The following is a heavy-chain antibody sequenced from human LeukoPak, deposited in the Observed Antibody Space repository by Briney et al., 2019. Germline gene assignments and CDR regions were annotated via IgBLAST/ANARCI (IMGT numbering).Heavy chain of an antibody. Sequence: GGSLRLSCTASGFTFSTFGMHWVRQAPGKGLEWVAAISSRGHTNKSAGSVKGRFTISRDNSKNTLYLQMHSLREDDTAVYYCAKEAAAYDAFDIWGQGTMVTVSS. D-gene: IGHD2-15*01. CDR3: AKEAAAYDAFDI. J-gene: IGHJ3*02. CDR1: GFTFSTFG. CDR2: ISSRGHTN. V-gene: IGHV3-30*18.